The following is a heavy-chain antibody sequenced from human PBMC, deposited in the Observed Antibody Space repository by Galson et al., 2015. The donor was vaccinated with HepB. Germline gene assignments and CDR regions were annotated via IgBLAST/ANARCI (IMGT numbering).Heavy chain of an antibody. CDR2: LGGSGSYT. V-gene: IGHV3-23*01. D-gene: IGHD2-21*02. J-gene: IGHJ4*02. CDR1: GFIFSRYA. CDR3: AKVAILGVTPHYFDY. Sequence: SLRLSCAASGFIFSRYAMSWVRQAPGKGLEWVLSLGGSGSYTYYADSVKGRFTISRDNSKNTLYLQMNSLRAEDTAVYYCAKVAILGVTPHYFDYLGQGTLVTVSS.